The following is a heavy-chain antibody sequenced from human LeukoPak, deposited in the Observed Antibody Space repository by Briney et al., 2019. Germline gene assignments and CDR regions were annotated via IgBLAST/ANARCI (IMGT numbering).Heavy chain of an antibody. CDR3: ARDWIAVAGTPVLGVFDI. D-gene: IGHD6-19*01. CDR2: IWYDGSNK. J-gene: IGHJ3*02. Sequence: PGRYPRLSCAASGFTFSYYGMHWVRQAPGKGLEWVAVIWYDGSNKYYADSVKGRFTISRDNSKNTLYLQMNSLRAEDTTVYYCARDWIAVAGTPVLGVFDIWGQGTMVTVSS. V-gene: IGHV3-33*01. CDR1: GFTFSYYG.